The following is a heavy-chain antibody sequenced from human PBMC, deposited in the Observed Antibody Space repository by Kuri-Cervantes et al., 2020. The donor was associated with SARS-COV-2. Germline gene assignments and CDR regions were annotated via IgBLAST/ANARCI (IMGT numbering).Heavy chain of an antibody. D-gene: IGHD5-18*01. V-gene: IGHV1-2*04. CDR1: GYTFTGYY. Sequence: ASVKVSCKASGYTFTGYYMHWVRQAPGQGLEWMGWINPNSGGTNYAQKFQGWVTMTRDTSISTAYMELSRLRSDDTAVYYCARDLICGYSYGFFGMDVWGQGTTVTVSS. CDR2: INPNSGGT. J-gene: IGHJ6*02. CDR3: ARDLICGYSYGFFGMDV.